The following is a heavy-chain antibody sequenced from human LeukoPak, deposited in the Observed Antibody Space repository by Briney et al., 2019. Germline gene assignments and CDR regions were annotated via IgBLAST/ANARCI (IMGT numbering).Heavy chain of an antibody. CDR1: GGTFISYA. V-gene: IGHV1-46*01. D-gene: IGHD5-18*01. Sequence: ASVKVSCKASGGTFISYAISWVRQAPGQGLEWMGIINPSGGSTSYAQKFQGRVTMTRDMSTSTVYMELSSLRSEDTAVYYCAREHAGIAMVLDYWGQGTLVTVSS. CDR2: INPSGGST. J-gene: IGHJ4*02. CDR3: AREHAGIAMVLDY.